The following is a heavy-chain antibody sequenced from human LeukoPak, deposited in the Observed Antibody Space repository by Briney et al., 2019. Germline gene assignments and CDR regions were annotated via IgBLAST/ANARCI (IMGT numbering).Heavy chain of an antibody. Sequence: PGGSPRLSCATSGFAFSIYSLNWVRQTPGKRLEWVSYITGGSNKILYADSVKGRFTISRDNAKNSLYLQMNSLRDEDTAVYYCATSRDWRVESWGRGIAVTVSS. CDR2: ITGGSNKI. CDR3: ATSRDWRVES. CDR1: GFAFSIYS. D-gene: IGHD2-21*02. J-gene: IGHJ4*02. V-gene: IGHV3-48*02.